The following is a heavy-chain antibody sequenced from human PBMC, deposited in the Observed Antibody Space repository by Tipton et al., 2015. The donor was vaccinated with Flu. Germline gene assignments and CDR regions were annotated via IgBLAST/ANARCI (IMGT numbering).Heavy chain of an antibody. CDR3: ARESPTTTMVRGIPLDAFDI. D-gene: IGHD3-10*01. V-gene: IGHV4-31*03. CDR2: IHYSGST. CDR1: GGSISSGDYY. J-gene: IGHJ3*02. Sequence: TLSLTCTVSGGSISSGDYYWNWIRQHPGKGLGWIGYIHYSGSTYYNPSLKSRVSMSVDTSENQFSLKLTSVTAADTAVYYCARESPTTTMVRGIPLDAFDIWGQGTMVAVSS.